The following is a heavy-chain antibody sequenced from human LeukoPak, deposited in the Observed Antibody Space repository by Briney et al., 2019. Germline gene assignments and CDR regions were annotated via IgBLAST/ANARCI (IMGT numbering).Heavy chain of an antibody. D-gene: IGHD1-7*01. Sequence: AGRSLRLSCAASGFTFSSYAMHWVRQAPGKGLEWVAVISYDGSNKYYADSVKGRFTIFRDNSKNTLYLQMNSLRAEDTAVYYCARERELEIVYWGQGTLVTVSS. CDR1: GFTFSSYA. CDR2: ISYDGSNK. CDR3: ARERELEIVY. V-gene: IGHV3-30*04. J-gene: IGHJ4*02.